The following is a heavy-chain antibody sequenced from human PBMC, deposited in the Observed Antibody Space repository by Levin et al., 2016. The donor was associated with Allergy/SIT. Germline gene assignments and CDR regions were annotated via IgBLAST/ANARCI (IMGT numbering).Heavy chain of an antibody. Sequence: GGSLRLSCAASGFTFSSYDMHWVRQATGKGLEWVSAIGTAGDPYYPGSVKGRFTISRENAKNSLYLQMNSLRAGDTAVYYCARSLFSAGAWEFDYWGQGTLVTVSS. CDR3: ARSLFSAGAWEFDY. J-gene: IGHJ4*02. D-gene: IGHD1-26*01. V-gene: IGHV3-13*05. CDR2: IGTAGDP. CDR1: GFTFSSYD.